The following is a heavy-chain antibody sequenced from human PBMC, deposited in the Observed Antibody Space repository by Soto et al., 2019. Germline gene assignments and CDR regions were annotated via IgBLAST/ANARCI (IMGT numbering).Heavy chain of an antibody. CDR3: ARHRKYDFWSGYSDYYYYYMDV. J-gene: IGHJ6*03. D-gene: IGHD3-3*01. Sequence: QLQLQESGPGLVKPSETLSLTCTVSGGSISSSSYYWGWIRQPPGKGLEWIGSIYYSGSTYYNPSLKSRVTISVDTSKNQFSLKLSSVTAADTAVYYCARHRKYDFWSGYSDYYYYYMDVWGKGTTVTVSS. CDR2: IYYSGST. V-gene: IGHV4-39*01. CDR1: GGSISSSSYY.